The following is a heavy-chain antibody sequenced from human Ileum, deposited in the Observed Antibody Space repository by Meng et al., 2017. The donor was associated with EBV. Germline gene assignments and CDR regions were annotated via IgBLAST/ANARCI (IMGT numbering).Heavy chain of an antibody. CDR2: IDQSGYT. D-gene: IGHD3-22*01. CDR1: GGSFNDYY. J-gene: IGHJ4*02. CDR3: ARESYSDSSGYYSLDY. V-gene: IGHV4-34*01. Sequence: QGGLKQVGKGLLKPSETLSLTCAVYGGSFNDYYWTWLRRPPGKGLEWIGEIDQSGYTKFNPSLSSRATISRDTSNNQFSLRLNSVTAADTAVYYCARESYSDSSGYYSLDYWGQGSLVTVSS.